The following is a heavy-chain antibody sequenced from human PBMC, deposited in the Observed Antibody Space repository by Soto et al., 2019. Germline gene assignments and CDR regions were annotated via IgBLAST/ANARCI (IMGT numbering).Heavy chain of an antibody. CDR1: GYTITSYD. CDR3: ARGINDYDSGDDAFDI. J-gene: IGHJ3*02. CDR2: MNPNSGNT. V-gene: IGHV1-8*01. D-gene: IGHD3-10*01. Sequence: QVQLVQSGAEVKKPGASVKVSCKASGYTITSYDINWVRQATGHGLEWMGWMNPNSGNTGYAQKFQGRVTMTRNTSMSTAYMELSSLRSEDTAVYYCARGINDYDSGDDAFDIWGQGTMVTVSS.